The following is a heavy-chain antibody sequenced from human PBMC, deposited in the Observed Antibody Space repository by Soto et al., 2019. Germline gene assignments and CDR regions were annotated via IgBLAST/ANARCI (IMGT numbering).Heavy chain of an antibody. V-gene: IGHV5-51*01. CDR3: ARGYCTTTICDPWFDP. CDR1: GYSFTSYW. Sequence: GESLKISCTGVGYSFTSYWVGWVRQMPGKGLEWMGIIYPGDSDTRYSPSFQGQVTISADKSITTAYLQWSSLKASDTAMYYCARGYCTTTICDPWFDPWGQGTLVTVSS. CDR2: IYPGDSDT. J-gene: IGHJ5*02. D-gene: IGHD2-2*01.